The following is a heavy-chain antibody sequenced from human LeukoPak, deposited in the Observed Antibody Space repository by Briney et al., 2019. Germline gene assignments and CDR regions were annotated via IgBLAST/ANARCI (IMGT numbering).Heavy chain of an antibody. J-gene: IGHJ4*02. CDR2: ISYDGNIK. CDR3: AKSHHVTAIDY. CDR1: GFSFTSYN. V-gene: IGHV3-30*18. Sequence: GTSLRLSCAASGFSFTSYNFHWVRQAPGKGLKWLGFISYDGNIKYEDSVKGRFTISRDNSKNTLYLQMNSLRADDTAVYYCAKSHHVTAIDYWGQGTLVTVSS. D-gene: IGHD2-21*02.